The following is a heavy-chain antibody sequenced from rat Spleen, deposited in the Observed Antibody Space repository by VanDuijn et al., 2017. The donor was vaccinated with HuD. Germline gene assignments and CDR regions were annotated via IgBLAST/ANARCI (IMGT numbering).Heavy chain of an antibody. V-gene: IGHV5-20*01. Sequence: EVQLVESGGGLVQPGRSMKLSCAASGFTFSNYDMAWVRQAPTKGLEWVASISYDGSSTYYRDSVKGRFTISRDNAKSTLYLQMDSLRSEETATYYCTTDTSGRGDYWGQGVMVTVSS. J-gene: IGHJ2*01. D-gene: IGHD1-11*01. CDR3: TTDTSGRGDY. CDR1: GFTFSNYD. CDR2: ISYDGSST.